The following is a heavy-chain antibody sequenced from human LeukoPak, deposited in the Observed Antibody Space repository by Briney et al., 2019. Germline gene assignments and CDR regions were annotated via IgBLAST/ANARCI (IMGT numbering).Heavy chain of an antibody. J-gene: IGHJ4*02. CDR3: ARAHGDYVGPSSY. CDR1: GFTFSSYS. V-gene: IGHV3-21*01. Sequence: GGSLRFSCAASGFTFSSYSMNWVRQAPGKGLEWVSSISSSSSYIYYADSVKGRFTISRDNAKNSLYLQMNSLRAEDTAVYYCARAHGDYVGPSSYWGQGTLVTVSS. D-gene: IGHD4-17*01. CDR2: ISSSSSYI.